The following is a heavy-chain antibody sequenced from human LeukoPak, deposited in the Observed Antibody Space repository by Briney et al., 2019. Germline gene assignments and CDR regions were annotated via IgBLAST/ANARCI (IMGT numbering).Heavy chain of an antibody. Sequence: GASVKVSCTASGGTFSSYAISWVRQAPGQGLEWMGGIIPIFGTANYAQKFQGRVTITADESTSTAYMELSSLRSEDTAVYYCARVSCSGGSCYSGQFDYWGQGTLVTVSS. J-gene: IGHJ4*02. CDR1: GGTFSSYA. CDR2: IIPIFGTA. D-gene: IGHD2-15*01. V-gene: IGHV1-69*13. CDR3: ARVSCSGGSCYSGQFDY.